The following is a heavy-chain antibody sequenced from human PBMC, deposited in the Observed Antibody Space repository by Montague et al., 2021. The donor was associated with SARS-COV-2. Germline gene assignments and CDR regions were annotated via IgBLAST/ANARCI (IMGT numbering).Heavy chain of an antibody. D-gene: IGHD6-13*01. Sequence: SETLSLTCNVSGGSITDRTYYWGCIRQSPGKGLEWIGAINYSGTTYHNPSLKSRVTISLDTAKNQFSLKMTSVTAADTAVYYCARHWGIAAAGNWGQGTLVTVSS. V-gene: IGHV4-39*01. CDR1: GGSITDRTYY. CDR2: INYSGTT. J-gene: IGHJ4*02. CDR3: ARHWGIAAAGN.